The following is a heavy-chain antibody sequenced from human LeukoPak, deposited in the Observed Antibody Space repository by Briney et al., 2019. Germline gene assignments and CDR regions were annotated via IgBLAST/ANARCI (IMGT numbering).Heavy chain of an antibody. V-gene: IGHV4-59*01. D-gene: IGHD3-22*01. CDR2: IYYSGST. Sequence: PSETLSLTCTVSGGSISSYYWSWIRQPPGKGLEWIGYIYYSGSTNYNPSLKNRVTISVDTSKNQFSLKLSSVTAADTAVYYCARGKYYYDSLWGQGTLVTVSS. CDR3: ARGKYYYDSL. CDR1: GGSISSYY. J-gene: IGHJ4*02.